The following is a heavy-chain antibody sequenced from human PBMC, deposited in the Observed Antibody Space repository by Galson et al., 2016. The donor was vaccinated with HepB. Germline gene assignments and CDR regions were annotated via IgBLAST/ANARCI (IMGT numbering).Heavy chain of an antibody. D-gene: IGHD1-26*01. J-gene: IGHJ3*02. CDR3: AREIFKGGSRRGAFDI. V-gene: IGHV1-46*01. CDR1: GYTFTSYY. Sequence: SVKVSCKASGYTFTSYYMHWLRQAPGQGLEWMGIINPRDGTASYTQKFQGRVTMTRDTSTSTIYMELSSLRSEDTAVYYCAREIFKGGSRRGAFDIWGQGTMVTVSS. CDR2: INPRDGTA.